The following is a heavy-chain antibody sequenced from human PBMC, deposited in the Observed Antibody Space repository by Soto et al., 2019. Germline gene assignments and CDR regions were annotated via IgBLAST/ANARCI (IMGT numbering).Heavy chain of an antibody. V-gene: IGHV4-39*01. CDR1: GGSITSRSYY. D-gene: IGHD3-9*01. Sequence: SDPRSLTCTVSGGSITSRSYYWGCIRQPPGRGLEWIGSIYYSGSTYYNPSLKSRVTISVDTSKNQFSLKLSSVTAADTAVYYCARLDILPGYYSDSDYWGQRTLVTVAS. J-gene: IGHJ4*02. CDR3: ARLDILPGYYSDSDY. CDR2: IYYSGST.